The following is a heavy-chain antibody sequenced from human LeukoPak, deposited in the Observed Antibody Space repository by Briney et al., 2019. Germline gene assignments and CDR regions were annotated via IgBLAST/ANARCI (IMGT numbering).Heavy chain of an antibody. Sequence: ESLTLSCKGSGYSFTSYWIGWVRQMPGKGLEGMGIIYPGDSDTRYSPSFQGQVTISADKSISTAYLQWSSLKASDTAMYYCARRVSVTTANWFDPWGQGTLVTVSS. CDR2: IYPGDSDT. J-gene: IGHJ5*02. CDR1: GYSFTSYW. D-gene: IGHD4-11*01. V-gene: IGHV5-51*01. CDR3: ARRVSVTTANWFDP.